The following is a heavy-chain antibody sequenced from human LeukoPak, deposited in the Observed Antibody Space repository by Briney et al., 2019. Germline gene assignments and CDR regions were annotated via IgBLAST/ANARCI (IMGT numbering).Heavy chain of an antibody. CDR2: IYYGGST. CDR3: ARERSGSYPPYYFDY. CDR1: GGSISSYY. Sequence: PSETLSLTCTVSGGSISSYYWGWIRQPPGKGLEWIGYIYYGGSTNYNPSLKSRVTTSVDTSKNQFSLKLSSVTAADTAVYYCARERSGSYPPYYFDYWGQGALVTVSS. J-gene: IGHJ4*02. D-gene: IGHD1-26*01. V-gene: IGHV4-59*01.